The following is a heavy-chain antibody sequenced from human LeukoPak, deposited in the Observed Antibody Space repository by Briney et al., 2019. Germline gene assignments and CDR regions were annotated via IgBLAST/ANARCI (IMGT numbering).Heavy chain of an antibody. Sequence: SETLSLTCTVSGGSISSYYWSWIRQSAEKGLEWIGRFYTSGSTNYNPSLKSRVTMSVDTSKNQFSLKLSSVTAADTAVYYCARDYRYYYDTSRDYYYMDVWGKGTTVTVSS. V-gene: IGHV4-4*07. D-gene: IGHD3-22*01. J-gene: IGHJ6*03. CDR2: FYTSGST. CDR1: GGSISSYY. CDR3: ARDYRYYYDTSRDYYYMDV.